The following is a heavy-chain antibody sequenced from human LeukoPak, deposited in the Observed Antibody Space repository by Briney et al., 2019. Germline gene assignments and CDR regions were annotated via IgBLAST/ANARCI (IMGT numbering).Heavy chain of an antibody. CDR3: ARDLGSYRHYFDY. CDR1: GGSISSYS. V-gene: IGHV4-4*07. CDR2: IYTSGST. Sequence: TSETLSLTCTVSGGSISSYSWSWIRQPAGKGLEWIGRIYTSGSTNYNPSLKSRVTISVDKSKNQFSLILSSVTAADTAVYYCARDLGSYRHYFDYWGQGTLVTVSS. D-gene: IGHD1-26*01. J-gene: IGHJ4*02.